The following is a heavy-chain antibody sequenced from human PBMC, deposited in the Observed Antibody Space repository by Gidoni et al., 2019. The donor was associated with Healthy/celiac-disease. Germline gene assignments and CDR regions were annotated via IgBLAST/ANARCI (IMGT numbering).Heavy chain of an antibody. D-gene: IGHD6-19*01. V-gene: IGHV3-73*01. CDR2: IRSKANSYAT. CDR1: GFTFSGSA. Sequence: EVQLVESGGGLVQPGGSMKLSCAASGFTFSGSAMHWVRQASGKGLEWVCRIRSKANSYATAYAASVKGRFTISRDDSKNTAYLQMNSLKTEDTAVYYCTTSGIAVAGTDYWGQGTLVTVSS. CDR3: TTSGIAVAGTDY. J-gene: IGHJ4*02.